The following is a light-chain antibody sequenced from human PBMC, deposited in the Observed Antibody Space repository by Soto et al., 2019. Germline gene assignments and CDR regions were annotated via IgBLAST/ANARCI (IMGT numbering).Light chain of an antibody. CDR2: DVS. V-gene: IGLV2-8*01. Sequence: QSALTQPPSASGSPGQSVTISCTGTSSDVGGYNYVSWYQQHPGKAPKLMIYDVSNRPSGVPDRFSGSKSGNTASLTVSGLQPEEEDDYYCSSYESSNNPFVFGTGTKLTVL. J-gene: IGLJ1*01. CDR3: SSYESSNNPFV. CDR1: SSDVGGYNY.